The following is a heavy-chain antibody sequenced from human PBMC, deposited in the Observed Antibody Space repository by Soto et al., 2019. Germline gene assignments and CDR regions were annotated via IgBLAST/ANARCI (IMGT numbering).Heavy chain of an antibody. D-gene: IGHD2-2*01. CDR1: GGSISSGGYS. V-gene: IGHV4-30-2*01. J-gene: IGHJ5*02. Sequence: QLQLQESGSGLVKPSQTLSLTCAVSGGSISSGGYSWSWIRQPPGKGLEWIGYIYHSGSTYYNPSLESRVTISVDRSKNQFSLKLSSVTAADTAVYYYARVVSISTNLGWFDPWGQGTLVTVSS. CDR2: IYHSGST. CDR3: ARVVSISTNLGWFDP.